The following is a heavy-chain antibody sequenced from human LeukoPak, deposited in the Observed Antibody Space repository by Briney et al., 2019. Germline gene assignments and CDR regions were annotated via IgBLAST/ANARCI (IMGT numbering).Heavy chain of an antibody. V-gene: IGHV4-39*01. CDR3: ATHEWYSSGWDLKYFDY. J-gene: IGHJ4*02. CDR2: IYYSGST. CDR1: GGSISSSSYY. D-gene: IGHD6-19*01. Sequence: SETLSLTCTVSGGSISSSSYYWGWIRQPPGKGLEWIGSIYYSGSTYYNPSLKSRVTISVDTSKNQFSLKLSSVTAADTAVHYCATHEWYSSGWDLKYFDYWGQGTLVTVSS.